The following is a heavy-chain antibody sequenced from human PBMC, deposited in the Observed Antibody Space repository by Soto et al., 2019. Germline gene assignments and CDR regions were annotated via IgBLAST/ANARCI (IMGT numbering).Heavy chain of an antibody. CDR1: GFTFHTYT. CDR2: ISSRSSYI. CDR3: AREEVSRPNTYHGLDV. V-gene: IGHV3-21*01. Sequence: PGGSLRLSCAASGFTFHTYTMNWVRQAPGKGLEWVSSISSRSSYIYYADSVKGRFTISRDDARNSLYLQTSGLRVEDTAVYYCAREEVSRPNTYHGLDVWGQGTTVTVSS. J-gene: IGHJ6*02.